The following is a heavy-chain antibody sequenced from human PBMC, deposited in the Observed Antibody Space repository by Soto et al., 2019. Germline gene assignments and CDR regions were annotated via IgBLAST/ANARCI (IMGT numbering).Heavy chain of an antibody. CDR2: MNPNSANT. V-gene: IGHV1-8*01. Sequence: QVQLVQSGAEVKKPGASVKVSCKASGYTFSSYDIHWVRQATGQGLGWMGWMNPNSANTGYAQKFQGRATMTRNTIISTAYMELSSLRSEDTAVYYCARGVRDIVVVPAVTGPNYYYYSMDAWGKGTAVTVSS. D-gene: IGHD2-2*01. CDR3: ARGVRDIVVVPAVTGPNYYYYSMDA. J-gene: IGHJ6*03. CDR1: GYTFSSYD.